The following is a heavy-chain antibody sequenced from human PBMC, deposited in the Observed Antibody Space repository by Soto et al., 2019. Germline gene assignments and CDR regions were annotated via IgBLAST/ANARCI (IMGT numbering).Heavy chain of an antibody. Sequence: GGSLRLSCAASGFTFDDYAMHWVRQAPGKGLEWVSGISWNSGSIGYADSVKGRFTISRDNSKNTLYLQINSLRAEDTAVYYCARSRAFDVWGQGTMVTVS. CDR1: GFTFDDYA. CDR3: ARSRAFDV. V-gene: IGHV3-9*01. J-gene: IGHJ3*01. CDR2: ISWNSGSI.